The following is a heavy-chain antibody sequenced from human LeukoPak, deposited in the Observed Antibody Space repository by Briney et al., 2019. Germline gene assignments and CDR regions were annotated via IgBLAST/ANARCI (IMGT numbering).Heavy chain of an antibody. V-gene: IGHV3-30-3*01. D-gene: IGHD6-13*01. CDR1: GFTFSSYA. Sequence: GGSLRLSCAASGFTFSSYAMHWVRQAPGKGLEWVAVIPYDGSNKYYADSVKGRFTISRDNSKNTLYLQMNSLRAEDTAVYYCARDRPRVIAAAVGGAFDIWGQGTMVTVSS. CDR3: ARDRPRVIAAAVGGAFDI. CDR2: IPYDGSNK. J-gene: IGHJ3*02.